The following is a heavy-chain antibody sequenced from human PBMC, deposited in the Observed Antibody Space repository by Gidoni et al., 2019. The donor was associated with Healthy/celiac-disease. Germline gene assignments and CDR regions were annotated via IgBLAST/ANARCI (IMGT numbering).Heavy chain of an antibody. CDR1: GFPFSGSA. Sequence: EVQLVESGGGLVQPGGSLKLSCAASGFPFSGSAMHWVRQASGKGLEWVGRIRSKANSYATAYAASVKGRFTISRDDSKNTAYLQMNSLKTEDTAVYYCTRNVEMATTQGYWGQGTLVTVSS. D-gene: IGHD5-12*01. CDR3: TRNVEMATTQGY. J-gene: IGHJ4*02. CDR2: IRSKANSYAT. V-gene: IGHV3-73*02.